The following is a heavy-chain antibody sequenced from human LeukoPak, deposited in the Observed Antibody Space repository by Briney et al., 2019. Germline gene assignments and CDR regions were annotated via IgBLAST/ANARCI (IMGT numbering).Heavy chain of an antibody. J-gene: IGHJ4*02. D-gene: IGHD1-26*01. V-gene: IGHV3-21*01. CDR3: ARSGSASWELGIFDY. CDR1: GFTFSSYS. Sequence: GGSLRLSCAASGFTFSSYSMNRVRQAPGKGLEWVSSISSSSSYIYYADSVKGRFTISRDNAKNSLYLQMNSLRAEDTAVYYCARSGSASWELGIFDYWGQGTLVTVSS. CDR2: ISSSSSYI.